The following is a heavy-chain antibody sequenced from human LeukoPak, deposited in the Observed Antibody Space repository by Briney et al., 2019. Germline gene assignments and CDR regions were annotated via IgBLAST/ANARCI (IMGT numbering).Heavy chain of an antibody. CDR2: INPNSGGT. V-gene: IGHV1-2*02. CDR1: GYTFTDHY. CDR3: ASIGGTSLEY. D-gene: IGHD4-23*01. J-gene: IGHJ4*02. Sequence: ASVNVSCKASGYTFTDHYMHWVRQAPGQGLEWVGWINPNSGGTNYAQKFQGRVTMTRDTSINTAYMEVSRLRSDDTAVYYCASIGGTSLEYWGQGTLVTVPS.